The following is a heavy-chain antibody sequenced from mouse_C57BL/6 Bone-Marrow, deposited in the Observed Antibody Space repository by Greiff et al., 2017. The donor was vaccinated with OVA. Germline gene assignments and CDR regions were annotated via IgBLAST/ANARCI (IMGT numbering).Heavy chain of an antibody. CDR2: INPNNGGT. D-gene: IGHD1-1*01. V-gene: IGHV1-26*01. CDR3: ARTKRSSNYAMDD. Sequence: EVQLQQSGPELVKPGASVKISCKASGYTFTDYYMNWVKQSHGKSLEWIGDINPNNGGTRYNQKFKGKATLTVEKSSSTAYMELRSLTSEDSAVYDCARTKRSSNYAMDDWGQGTSVTVSS. CDR1: GYTFTDYY. J-gene: IGHJ4*01.